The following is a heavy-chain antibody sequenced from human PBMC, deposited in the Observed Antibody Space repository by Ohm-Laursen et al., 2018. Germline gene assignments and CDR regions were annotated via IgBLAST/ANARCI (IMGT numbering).Heavy chain of an antibody. Sequence: TLSLTCAVSGGSFSDYYWSWIRQPPGKGLEWIGEINHSGSTSYNPSFKSRVTISVDTSKDQFSLKLSSVTAADTAVYYCARKGYSYGYYNYWGQGTLVTVSS. J-gene: IGHJ4*02. V-gene: IGHV4-34*01. D-gene: IGHD5-18*01. CDR1: GGSFSDYY. CDR3: ARKGYSYGYYNY. CDR2: INHSGST.